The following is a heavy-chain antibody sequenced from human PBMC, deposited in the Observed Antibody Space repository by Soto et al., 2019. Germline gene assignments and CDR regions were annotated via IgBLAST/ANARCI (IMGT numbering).Heavy chain of an antibody. D-gene: IGHD6-6*01. CDR3: ARDVSSSSEYFDY. V-gene: IGHV4-30-4*01. Sequence: PSETLSLTCTVSGGSIGSGYYYWSWIREPPGKGLEWIGYIYYSGSTYYNPSLKSRVTISVDTSKNQFSLKLSSVTAADTAVYYCARDVSSSSEYFDYWAQGTLVTSPQ. CDR2: IYYSGST. CDR1: GGSIGSGYYY. J-gene: IGHJ4*02.